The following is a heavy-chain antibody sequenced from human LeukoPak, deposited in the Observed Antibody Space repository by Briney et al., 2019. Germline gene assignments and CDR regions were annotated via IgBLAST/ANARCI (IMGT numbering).Heavy chain of an antibody. CDR1: GGSISSYY. V-gene: IGHV4-4*07. J-gene: IGHJ6*02. Sequence: PSETLSLTCTVSGGSISSYYWSWIRQPAGKGLEWIGRIYTSGSTNYNPSLKSRVTMSVDTSKNQFSLKLSSVTAADTAVYYCARDHQWLFNYYGMDVWGQGTTVTVSS. CDR3: ARDHQWLFNYYGMDV. D-gene: IGHD6-19*01. CDR2: IYTSGST.